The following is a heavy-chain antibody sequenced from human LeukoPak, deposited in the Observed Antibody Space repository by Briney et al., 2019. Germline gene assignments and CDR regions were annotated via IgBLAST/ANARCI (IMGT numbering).Heavy chain of an antibody. CDR3: ARGRPYSSSWYPYQH. Sequence: SETLSLTCAVYGGSFSGYYWSWIRQPPGKGLEWIGEINHSGSTNYNPSLTSRVTISVDTSKNQFSLKLSSVTAADTAVYYCARGRPYSSSWYPYQHWGQGTLVTVSS. J-gene: IGHJ1*01. CDR2: INHSGST. V-gene: IGHV4-34*01. D-gene: IGHD6-13*01. CDR1: GGSFSGYY.